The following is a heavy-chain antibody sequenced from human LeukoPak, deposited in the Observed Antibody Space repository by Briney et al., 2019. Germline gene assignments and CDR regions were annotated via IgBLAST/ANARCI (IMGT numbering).Heavy chain of an antibody. Sequence: GGSLRLSCAASGFTFSSYGMHWVRQAPGKGLEWVAFIRYDGSNKYYADSVKGRFTISRDNSKNTLYLQMNSLRAEDTAVYYCAKDKDDFWSGYYPFDYWGQGTLVTVSS. CDR3: AKDKDDFWSGYYPFDY. J-gene: IGHJ4*02. CDR1: GFTFSSYG. CDR2: IRYDGSNK. V-gene: IGHV3-30*02. D-gene: IGHD3-3*01.